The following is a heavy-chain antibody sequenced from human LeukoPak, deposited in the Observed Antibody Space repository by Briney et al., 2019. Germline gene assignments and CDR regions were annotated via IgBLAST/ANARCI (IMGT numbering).Heavy chain of an antibody. J-gene: IGHJ6*02. CDR3: ATNTRGYSYGWEDYYYYGMDV. D-gene: IGHD5-18*01. CDR2: IIPIFGTA. V-gene: IGHV1-69*13. Sequence: GASVKVSSKASGGTFSSYAISWVRQAPGQGLEWMGGIIPIFGTANYAQKFQGRVTITADESTSTAYMELSSLRSEDTAVYYCATNTRGYSYGWEDYYYYGMDVWGQGTTVTVSS. CDR1: GGTFSSYA.